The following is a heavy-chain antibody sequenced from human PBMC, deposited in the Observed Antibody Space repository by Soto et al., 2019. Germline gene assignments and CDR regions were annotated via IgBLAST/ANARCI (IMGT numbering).Heavy chain of an antibody. CDR3: ARDRDSSGWYAERDYYYGMDV. CDR1: GDSVSSNSAA. CDR2: TYYRSKWYS. J-gene: IGHJ6*02. D-gene: IGHD6-19*01. V-gene: IGHV6-1*01. Sequence: SQTLSITCAISGDSVSSNSAAWNWIRQFPSRGLEWLGRTYYRSKWYSDYAVSVKSRITINPDTSKNQFSLQLNSVAPEDTAVYYCARDRDSSGWYAERDYYYGMDVWGQGTTVTVSS.